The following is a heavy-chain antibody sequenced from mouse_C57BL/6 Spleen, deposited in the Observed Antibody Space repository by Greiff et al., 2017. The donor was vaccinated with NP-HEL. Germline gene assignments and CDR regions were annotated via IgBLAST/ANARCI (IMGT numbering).Heavy chain of an antibody. V-gene: IGHV3-6*01. CDR1: GYSITSGYY. J-gene: IGHJ2*01. CDR3: ARARGGSSDY. Sequence: EVKLQESGPGLVKPSQSLSLTCSVTGYSITSGYYWNWIRQFPGNKLEWMGYISYDGSNNYNPSLKNRISITRDTSKNQFFLKLNSVTTEDTATYYCARARGGSSDYWGQGTTLTVSS. CDR2: ISYDGSN. D-gene: IGHD1-1*01.